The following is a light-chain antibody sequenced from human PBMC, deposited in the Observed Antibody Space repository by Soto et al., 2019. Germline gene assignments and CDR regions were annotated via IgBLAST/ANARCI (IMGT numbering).Light chain of an antibody. Sequence: DTQLTQSPSFLSASVGDRVTITCRASQGISSYLAWYQQKPGKAPELLIYAASTLQSGVPSRFSGSGSGTEFTLTISSLQPEDFATDYCQQLNSYPYTFGQGTKLDSK. CDR2: AAS. V-gene: IGKV1-9*01. CDR1: QGISSY. J-gene: IGKJ2*01. CDR3: QQLNSYPYT.